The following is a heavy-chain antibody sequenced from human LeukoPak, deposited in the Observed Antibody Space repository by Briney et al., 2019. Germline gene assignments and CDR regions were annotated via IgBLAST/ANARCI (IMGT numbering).Heavy chain of an antibody. V-gene: IGHV3-7*01. J-gene: IGHJ4*02. D-gene: IGHD6-6*01. CDR1: GFTFSNYW. CDR2: IKQDGSEK. Sequence: GGSLRLSCAASGFTFSNYWMSWVRQAPGKGLEWVANIKQDGSEKYYVDSVKGRFTISRDNAKNSLYLQMNSLRAEDTAVYYCARFTRIRSSSDYWGQGTLVTVSS. CDR3: ARFTRIRSSSDY.